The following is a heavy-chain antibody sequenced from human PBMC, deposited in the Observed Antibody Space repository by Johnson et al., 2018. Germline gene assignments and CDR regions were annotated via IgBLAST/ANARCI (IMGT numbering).Heavy chain of an antibody. CDR1: GYTFSSYA. D-gene: IGHD5-12*01. V-gene: IGHV3-23*04. Sequence: QLVQSEGGLVQPVGSLRLSCTASGYTFSSYAMTWVRQGQGKGLEWVSSISESGDRTYYADSLKGLFTISRDNSKSTLYLQINSLRAGDTAILYCAKDPWQSHYYYYEMDVWGQGTTVTVSS. CDR2: ISESGDRT. CDR3: AKDPWQSHYYYYEMDV. J-gene: IGHJ6*02.